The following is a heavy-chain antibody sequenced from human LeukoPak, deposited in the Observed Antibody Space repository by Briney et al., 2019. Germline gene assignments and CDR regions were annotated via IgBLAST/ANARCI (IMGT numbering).Heavy chain of an antibody. CDR1: EFTFRTYS. CDR3: ARDLWSEHYDILTGYYGAFDI. V-gene: IGHV3-21*01. J-gene: IGHJ3*02. Sequence: GGSLRLSCAASEFTFRTYSMNWVRQAPGKGLEWVSSISSGGKYIYYADSVKGRFTISRDNAKNSLFLQMNSLRVEDTAVYYCARDLWSEHYDILTGYYGAFDIWGQGTMVTVSS. CDR2: ISSGGKYI. D-gene: IGHD3-9*01.